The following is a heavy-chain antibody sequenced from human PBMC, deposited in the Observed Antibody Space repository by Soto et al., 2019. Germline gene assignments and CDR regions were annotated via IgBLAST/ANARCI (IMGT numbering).Heavy chain of an antibody. D-gene: IGHD3-22*01. Sequence: GGSLRLSCAASGFTFSSYSMNWVRQAPGKGLEWVSYISSSSSTIYYADSVKGRFTISRDNAKNSLYLQMNSLRDEDTAVYYCARDPYYYDSSGYYPDFDYWGQGTLVTVSS. CDR1: GFTFSSYS. CDR2: ISSSSSTI. J-gene: IGHJ4*02. V-gene: IGHV3-48*02. CDR3: ARDPYYYDSSGYYPDFDY.